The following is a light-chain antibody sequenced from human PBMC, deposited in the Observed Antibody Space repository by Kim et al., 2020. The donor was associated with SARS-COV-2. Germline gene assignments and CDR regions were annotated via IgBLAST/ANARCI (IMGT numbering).Light chain of an antibody. Sequence: GQSITFSCTGTSSDVGGYNSVSWFQQHPGTAPKLMIYDVSKRPSGVSNRFSGSKSGNTASLTISGLQAEDEADYYCSSYTSSSTTVFGGGTQLTVL. CDR2: DVS. CDR1: SSDVGGYNS. J-gene: IGLJ3*02. CDR3: SSYTSSSTTV. V-gene: IGLV2-14*04.